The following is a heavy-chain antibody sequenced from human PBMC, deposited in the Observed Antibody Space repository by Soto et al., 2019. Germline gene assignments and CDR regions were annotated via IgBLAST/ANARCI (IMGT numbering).Heavy chain of an antibody. CDR2: LYTGGTI. Sequence: KLSRAGSAFTVSGKHMRWFRQAPVKGLEWVSTLYTGGTIYYADSVEGRFTISRDNSRNTLHLQMDSLRAEDTAVYFCATSVIPAGDNGLHALDIWGQGTMFTV. CDR3: ATSVIPAGDNGLHALDI. CDR1: AFTVSGKH. V-gene: IGHV3-53*01. D-gene: IGHD6-13*01. J-gene: IGHJ3*02.